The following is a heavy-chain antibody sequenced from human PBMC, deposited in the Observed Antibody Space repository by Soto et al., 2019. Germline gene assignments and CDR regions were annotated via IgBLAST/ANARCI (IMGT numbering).Heavy chain of an antibody. D-gene: IGHD5-18*01. CDR2: INHSGST. V-gene: IGHV4-34*01. Sequence: QVQLQQWGAGLLKPSETLYLTCAVYGGSFSGYYWSWIRQPPGKGLEWIGEINHSGSTTYNPSLKTRVTISVETSKNPFYLKLSYVTAADTAVYYCASNGDSYGGYGRDVGGHGTTVTVSS. J-gene: IGHJ6*02. CDR1: GGSFSGYY. CDR3: ASNGDSYGGYGRDV.